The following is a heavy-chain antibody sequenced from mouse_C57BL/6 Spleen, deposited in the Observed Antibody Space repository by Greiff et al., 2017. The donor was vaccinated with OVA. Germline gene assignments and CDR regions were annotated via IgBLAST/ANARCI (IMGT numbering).Heavy chain of an antibody. V-gene: IGHV5-12*01. Sequence: EVQVVESGGGLVQPGGSLKLSCAASGFTFSDYYMYWVRQTPEKRLEWVAYISNGGGSTYYPDTVKGRFTISRDNAKNTLYLQMSRLKSEDTAMYYCARQDYEDYAMDYWGQGTSVTVSS. D-gene: IGHD2-4*01. CDR3: ARQDYEDYAMDY. CDR1: GFTFSDYY. J-gene: IGHJ4*01. CDR2: ISNGGGST.